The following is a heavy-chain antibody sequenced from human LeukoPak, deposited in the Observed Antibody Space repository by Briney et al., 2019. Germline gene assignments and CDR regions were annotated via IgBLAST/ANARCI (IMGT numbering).Heavy chain of an antibody. J-gene: IGHJ4*02. CDR1: GFMFSNFP. V-gene: IGHV3-30*02. D-gene: IGHD3-22*01. CDR3: ATQSITLVVVISPFDY. Sequence: GASLRLSCAASGFMFSNFPMHGLRQAPGKGLEWVALIQDDGATTNYADSVRGRFTISRDNYKSTVYLQMNSLKPDDTAVYYCATQSITLVVVISPFDYWGQGTLVTVSS. CDR2: IQDDGATT.